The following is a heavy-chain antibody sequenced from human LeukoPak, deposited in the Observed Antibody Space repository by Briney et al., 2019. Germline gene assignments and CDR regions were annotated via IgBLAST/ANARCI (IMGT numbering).Heavy chain of an antibody. J-gene: IGHJ4*02. V-gene: IGHV4-4*07. CDR2: IYTNGST. CDR3: AREGSGYYWGYFDY. CDR1: GVSISSYY. Sequence: PAEPLSLTCTVSGVSISSYYWLWLGQPAGKGLEWIGRIYTNGSTNYNPSLKSRVTMSVDTSKNQFSLKLSSVTAADTAVYYCAREGSGYYWGYFDYWGQGALVTASP. D-gene: IGHD3-22*01.